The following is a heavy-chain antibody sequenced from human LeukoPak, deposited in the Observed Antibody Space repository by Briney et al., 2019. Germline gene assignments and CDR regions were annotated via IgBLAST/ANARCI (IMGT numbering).Heavy chain of an antibody. D-gene: IGHD3-3*01. J-gene: IGHJ5*02. V-gene: IGHV4-4*07. CDR2: IYTSGGT. Sequence: SETLSLTCTVSGGSISSYYWSWIRQPAGKGLEWIGRIYTSGGTNYNPSLKSRVTMSVDTSKNQFSLKLSSVTAADTAVYYCARDTPYDFSVGGHGVFDPWGQGTLVTVSS. CDR3: ARDTPYDFSVGGHGVFDP. CDR1: GGSISSYY.